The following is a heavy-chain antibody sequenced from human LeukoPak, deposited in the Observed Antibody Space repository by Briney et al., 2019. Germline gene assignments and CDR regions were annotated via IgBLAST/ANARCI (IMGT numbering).Heavy chain of an antibody. J-gene: IGHJ6*02. V-gene: IGHV4-34*01. Sequence: SETLSLTCAVYGGSFSGYYWSWIRQPPGKGLEWIGEINHSGSTNYNPSLESRVTISVDTSKNQFSLKLSSVTAADAAVYYCARDVRTVPYYYYGMDVWGQGTTVTVPS. CDR1: GGSFSGYY. D-gene: IGHD4-17*01. CDR3: ARDVRTVPYYYYGMDV. CDR2: INHSGST.